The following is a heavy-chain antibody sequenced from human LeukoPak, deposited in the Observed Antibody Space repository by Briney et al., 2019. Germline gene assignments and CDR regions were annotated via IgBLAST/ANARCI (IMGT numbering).Heavy chain of an antibody. D-gene: IGHD4-23*01. CDR3: ARDYGGSSGWFDP. V-gene: IGHV1-8*01. CDR1: GYTFTSYD. CDR2: MSPNSDNT. Sequence: ASVKVSCKASGYTFTSYDINWVRQATGQGLEWMGWMSPNSDNTGYAQKFQGRVTFARDTSISTAYMELRSLTSEDTAVYYCARDYGGSSGWFDPWGQGTLVTVSS. J-gene: IGHJ5*02.